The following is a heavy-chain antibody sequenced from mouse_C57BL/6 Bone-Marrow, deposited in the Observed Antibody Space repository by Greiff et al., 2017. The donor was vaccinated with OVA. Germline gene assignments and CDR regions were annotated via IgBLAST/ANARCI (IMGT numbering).Heavy chain of an antibody. CDR2: IDPSDSYT. D-gene: IGHD1-1*01. Sequence: QVQLQQSGAELVRPGTSVKLSCKASGYTFTSYWMHWVKQRPGQGLEWIGVIDPSDSYTNYNQKFKGKATLTVDTSSSTAYMQLSSLTSEDSAVYYCAGGITTVASDYWGQGTTLTVSS. CDR1: GYTFTSYW. V-gene: IGHV1-59*01. J-gene: IGHJ2*01. CDR3: AGGITTVASDY.